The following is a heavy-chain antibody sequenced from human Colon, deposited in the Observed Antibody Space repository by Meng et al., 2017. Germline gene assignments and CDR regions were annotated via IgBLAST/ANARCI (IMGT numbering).Heavy chain of an antibody. CDR2: LWDDGTTR. V-gene: IGHV3-33*01. CDR1: GFTLSSFI. Sequence: GESLKISCAASGFTLSSFIVHWVRQAPGKGLEWVAALWDDGTTRYSADSVEGRFFISRDNSKNTLYLQMNSLRAEDTALYYCARDLHSGSYTDYWGQGTLVTVSS. CDR3: ARDLHSGSYTDY. J-gene: IGHJ4*02. D-gene: IGHD1-26*01.